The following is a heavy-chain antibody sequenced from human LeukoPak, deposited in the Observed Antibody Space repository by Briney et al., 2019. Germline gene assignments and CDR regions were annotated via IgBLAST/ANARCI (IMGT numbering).Heavy chain of an antibody. CDR1: GYTFTGYY. CDR3: ARAPLPTGLPDY. Sequence: GASVKVSCKASGYTFTGYYMHWVRQAPGQGLEWMGIINPSGGSTSYTQKFQARVTMTRDTSTSRVYMELSSLRSEDTAVYYCARAPLPTGLPDYWGQGTLVTVSS. V-gene: IGHV1-46*01. J-gene: IGHJ4*02. CDR2: INPSGGST.